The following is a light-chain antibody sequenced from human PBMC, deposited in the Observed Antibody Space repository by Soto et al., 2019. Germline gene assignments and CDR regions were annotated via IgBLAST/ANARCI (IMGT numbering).Light chain of an antibody. J-gene: IGKJ3*01. V-gene: IGKV3-20*01. CDR2: GAS. CDR3: QQYGRSSLT. CDR1: QSVSSTY. Sequence: EIVMTQSPATLSVSPVERATLSCRASQSVSSTYLAWYQQKPGQAPRLLIYGASSRASGIPDRFSGSGSGTDFTLTISRLDPEDFAVYYCQQYGRSSLTFGPGTKVDI.